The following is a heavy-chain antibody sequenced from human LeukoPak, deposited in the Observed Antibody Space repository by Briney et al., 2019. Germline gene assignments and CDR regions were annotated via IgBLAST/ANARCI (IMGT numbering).Heavy chain of an antibody. D-gene: IGHD2-15*01. CDR2: IIPILGIA. CDR3: AREPPDIVVVVAASNWFDP. CDR1: GGTFSSYA. Sequence: SVKVSCKASGGTFSSYAISWVRQAPGQGLEWMGRIIPILGIANYAQKFQGRVMITADKSTSTAYMELSSLRSEDTAVYYCAREPPDIVVVVAASNWFDPWGQGTLVTVSS. J-gene: IGHJ5*02. V-gene: IGHV1-69*04.